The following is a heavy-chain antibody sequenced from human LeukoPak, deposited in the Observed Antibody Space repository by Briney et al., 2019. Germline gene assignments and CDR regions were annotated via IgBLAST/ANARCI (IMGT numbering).Heavy chain of an antibody. J-gene: IGHJ4*02. Sequence: PSETLSLTCAVSGYSISSGYSWSWIRQPPGKGLEWIGYIYYSGSTNYNPSLKSRVTISVDTSKNHFSLKLSSVTAADTAVYYCARVEGGSGWYYFDYWGQGTLVTVSS. CDR1: GYSISSGYS. D-gene: IGHD6-19*01. V-gene: IGHV4-61*03. CDR3: ARVEGGSGWYYFDY. CDR2: IYYSGST.